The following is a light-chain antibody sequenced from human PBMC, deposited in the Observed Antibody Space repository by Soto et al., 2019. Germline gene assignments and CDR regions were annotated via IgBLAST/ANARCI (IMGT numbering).Light chain of an antibody. V-gene: IGLV1-47*01. Sequence: QSVLTQPPSASGAPGQRVTIYCSGSSSNMGNNYLYWYQQLAGAAPKLLVYANNQRPSGVPDRVSGSKSGTSASLAISGLRSEDEATYYCAAWDDSLSGPVFGGGTQLTVL. CDR3: AAWDDSLSGPV. J-gene: IGLJ2*01. CDR1: SSNMGNNY. CDR2: ANN.